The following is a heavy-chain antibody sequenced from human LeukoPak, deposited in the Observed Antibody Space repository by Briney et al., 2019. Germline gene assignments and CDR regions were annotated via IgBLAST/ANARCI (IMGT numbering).Heavy chain of an antibody. D-gene: IGHD4-17*01. Sequence: AASLTLSRAPSEFTFNSYSMSCVRQAPGDGMEWVSTITGSGATTYYTDSVAGRLTISRDITNNTLYLDLQMNNLRAQDTAVYYCARGNGDYRPGPVSADYWGQGTLVTVSS. CDR1: EFTFNSYS. V-gene: IGHV3-23*01. J-gene: IGHJ4*02. CDR2: ITGSGATT. CDR3: ARGNGDYRPGPVSADY.